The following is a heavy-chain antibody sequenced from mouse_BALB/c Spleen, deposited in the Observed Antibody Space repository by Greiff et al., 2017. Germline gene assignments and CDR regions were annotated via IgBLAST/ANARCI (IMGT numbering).Heavy chain of an antibody. CDR3: NAWGGNYCPFDG. V-gene: IGHV14-4*02. J-gene: IGHJ2*01. Sequence: VQLQQSGAELVRSGASVKLSCTASGFNIKDYYMHWVKQRPEQGLEWIGWIDPENGDTEYAPKFQGKATMTADTSSNTSYLQLSSLTSEDTAVYYGNAWGGNYCPFDGWGQGTTLAVCS. CDR2: IDPENGDT. D-gene: IGHD2-1*01. CDR1: GFNIKDYY.